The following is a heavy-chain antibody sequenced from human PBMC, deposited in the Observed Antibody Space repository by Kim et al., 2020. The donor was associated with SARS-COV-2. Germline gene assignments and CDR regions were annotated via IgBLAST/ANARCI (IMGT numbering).Heavy chain of an antibody. CDR2: INAGNGNT. Sequence: ASVKVSCKASGYTFTSYAMHWVRQAPGQRLEWMGWINAGNGNTKYSQKFQGRVTITRDTSASTAYMELSSLRSEDTAVYYCAKGGKVRGVIIKNYYYYGMDVWGQGTTVTVSS. J-gene: IGHJ6*02. D-gene: IGHD3-10*01. CDR3: AKGGKVRGVIIKNYYYYGMDV. V-gene: IGHV1-3*01. CDR1: GYTFTSYA.